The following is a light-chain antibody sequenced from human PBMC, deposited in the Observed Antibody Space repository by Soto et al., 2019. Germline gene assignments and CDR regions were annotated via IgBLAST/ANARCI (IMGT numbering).Light chain of an antibody. Sequence: QSVLSQPASVSGSPGQTITISCTGTSTDLGRYNAVSWYQHHPGKAPQLIIYEVTHRPSGVSDRFSASKSGNTASLTISGLQAEDEADYYCNSFRVSHLYVFGTGTKVTVL. J-gene: IGLJ1*01. CDR2: EVT. V-gene: IGLV2-14*01. CDR3: NSFRVSHLYV. CDR1: STDLGRYNA.